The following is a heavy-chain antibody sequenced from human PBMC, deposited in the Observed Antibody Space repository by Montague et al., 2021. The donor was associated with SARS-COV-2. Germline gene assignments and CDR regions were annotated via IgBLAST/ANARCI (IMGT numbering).Heavy chain of an antibody. Sequence: SETLSLTCTVSGGSISSYYWSWIRQPPGKGLEWIGYIYYGGSTXXXPSXXXRVTISVDTSKNQFSLKLSSVTAADTAVYYCARLAVGYCTNGVCYTAFDYWGQGTLVTVSS. CDR3: ARLAVGYCTNGVCYTAFDY. CDR2: IYYGGST. V-gene: IGHV4-59*08. D-gene: IGHD2-8*01. J-gene: IGHJ4*02. CDR1: GGSISSYY.